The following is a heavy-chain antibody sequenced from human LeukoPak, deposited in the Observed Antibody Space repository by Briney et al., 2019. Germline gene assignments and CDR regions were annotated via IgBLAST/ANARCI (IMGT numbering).Heavy chain of an antibody. CDR1: GFTFSSYS. CDR3: ARTSGAIGLSFDY. Sequence: PGGSLRLSCAASGFTFSSYSMNWVRQAPGKGLEWVSYISSSSSTIYYADSVKGRFTIPRDNAKNSLYLQMNSLRAEDTAVYYCARTSGAIGLSFDYWGQGTLVTVSS. D-gene: IGHD3-16*02. V-gene: IGHV3-48*01. CDR2: ISSSSSTI. J-gene: IGHJ4*02.